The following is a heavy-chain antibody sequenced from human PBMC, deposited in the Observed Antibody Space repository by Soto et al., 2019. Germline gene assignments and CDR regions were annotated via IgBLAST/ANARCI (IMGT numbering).Heavy chain of an antibody. CDR2: IKQDGSEK. V-gene: IGHV3-7*03. Sequence: PGGSLRLSCAASGFTFRSYWMSWVRQAPGMGLEWVAIIKQDGSEKYYVDSVKGRFTISRDNAKNSLFLQMDSLKAEDTAVYYCATSRVFDFWGLGTLVTVSS. J-gene: IGHJ4*02. CDR1: GFTFRSYW. CDR3: ATSRVFDF.